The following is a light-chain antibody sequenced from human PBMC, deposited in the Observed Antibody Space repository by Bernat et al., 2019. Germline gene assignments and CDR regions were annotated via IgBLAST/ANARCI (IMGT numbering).Light chain of an antibody. CDR3: QKYNSVPLT. CDR1: QGIRND. V-gene: IGKV1-27*01. Sequence: DIQMPQSPSSLSAYVGDRVTITCRASQGIRNDLAWYQQKPGKLPKLLIYAASTLQSGVPYRFSGSGSGTDFTLTISSLQPEDVATYYCQKYNSVPLTFGGGTKVEI. CDR2: AAS. J-gene: IGKJ4*01.